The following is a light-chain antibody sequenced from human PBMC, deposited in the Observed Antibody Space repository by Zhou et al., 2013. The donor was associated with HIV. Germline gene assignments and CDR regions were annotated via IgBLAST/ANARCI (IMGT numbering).Light chain of an antibody. CDR2: GTS. Sequence: EIVLTQSPDTLSLSPGESATLSCRASQTFSSTYLAWYQHKPGQAPRLLIYGTSNRATGIPDRFTGSGSETDFTLTISRLEPEDFAVYYCQQYGGSPRGTFGQGTKVKVK. J-gene: IGKJ1*01. V-gene: IGKV3-20*01. CDR3: QQYGGSPRGT. CDR1: QTFSSTY.